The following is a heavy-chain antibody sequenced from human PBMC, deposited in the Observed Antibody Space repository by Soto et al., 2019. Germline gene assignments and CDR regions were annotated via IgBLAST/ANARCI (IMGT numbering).Heavy chain of an antibody. CDR3: ARDRRGPPYGDYAMDV. V-gene: IGHV4-59*01. J-gene: IGHJ6*02. CDR1: GGSMRSYY. CDR2: VHYTGST. D-gene: IGHD4-17*01. Sequence: QVQLQESGPGLVKPSEALSLTCSVSGGSMRSYYWTWVRQTPGKGLEWIRYVHYTGSTSYNPSLKSRVTISVDTSKNQFSLNLRSVTAADTAVYYCARDRRGPPYGDYAMDVWGQGTTVTVSS.